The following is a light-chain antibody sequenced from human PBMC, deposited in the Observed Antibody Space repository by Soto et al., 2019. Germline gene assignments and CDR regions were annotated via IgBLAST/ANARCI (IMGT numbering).Light chain of an antibody. Sequence: DIQMTQSPSTLSASVGDRVTITCRASQSISSWLAWYQQKPGKAPKLLTYKASNLESGVPSKFSCSGSGREFALTISNLQPDDFATYFCQQDNSYYPAYTFGQRTKLEIK. V-gene: IGKV1-5*03. CDR2: KAS. J-gene: IGKJ2*01. CDR3: QQDNSYYPAYT. CDR1: QSISSW.